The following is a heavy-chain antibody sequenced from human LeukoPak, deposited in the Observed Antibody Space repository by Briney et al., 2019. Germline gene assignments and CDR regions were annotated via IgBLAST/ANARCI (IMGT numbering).Heavy chain of an antibody. Sequence: SVKVSCKASGGTFSSYAISWVRQAPGQGLEWMGRIIPIFGTANYAQKFQGSVTITTDESTSTAYMELSSLRSEDTAVYYCARGLFAGSTSCYDYWGQGTLVTVSS. D-gene: IGHD2-2*01. V-gene: IGHV1-69*05. CDR2: IIPIFGTA. J-gene: IGHJ4*02. CDR1: GGTFSSYA. CDR3: ARGLFAGSTSCYDY.